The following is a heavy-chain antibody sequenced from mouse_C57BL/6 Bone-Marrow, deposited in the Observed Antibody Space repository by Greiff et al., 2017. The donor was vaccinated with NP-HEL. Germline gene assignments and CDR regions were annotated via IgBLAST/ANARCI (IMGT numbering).Heavy chain of an antibody. CDR1: GYTFTSYW. Sequence: VQLQQPGAELVKPGASVKMSCKASGYTFTSYWITWVKQRPGQGLAWIGDIYPGSGSTNYNEKFKSKATLTVDTSSSTAYMQLSSLTSEDSAVYYCARRGDYPYYYAMDYWGQGTSVTVSS. J-gene: IGHJ4*01. D-gene: IGHD2-4*01. V-gene: IGHV1-55*01. CDR2: IYPGSGST. CDR3: ARRGDYPYYYAMDY.